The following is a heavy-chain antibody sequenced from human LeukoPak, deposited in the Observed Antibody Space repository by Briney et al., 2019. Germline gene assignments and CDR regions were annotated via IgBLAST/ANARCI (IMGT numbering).Heavy chain of an antibody. CDR3: ARSGYCSSTSCYRSLWFDP. Sequence: SETLSLTCTLAGGSISSYYWSWIRQPPGKALEWIGYIYYTGSTNYNPSLKSRVTISVDTSKNQFSLKLSSVTAADTAVYYCARSGYCSSTSCYRSLWFDPWGQGTLVTVSS. J-gene: IGHJ5*02. CDR2: IYYTGST. D-gene: IGHD2-2*02. CDR1: GGSISSYY. V-gene: IGHV4-59*01.